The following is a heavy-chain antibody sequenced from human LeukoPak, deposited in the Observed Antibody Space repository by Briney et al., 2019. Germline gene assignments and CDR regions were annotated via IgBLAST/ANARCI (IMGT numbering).Heavy chain of an antibody. D-gene: IGHD3-22*01. CDR1: GFTFSSYW. J-gene: IGHJ4*02. V-gene: IGHV3-7*01. Sequence: LPGGSLRLSCAASGFTFSSYWMSWVRQAPGKGLEWVANIKQDGSEKYYVDSVKGRFTISRDNAKNSLYLKMNSLRAEDTAVYYCARDLADYYDSSGYFYWGQGTLVTVSS. CDR3: ARDLADYYDSSGYFY. CDR2: IKQDGSEK.